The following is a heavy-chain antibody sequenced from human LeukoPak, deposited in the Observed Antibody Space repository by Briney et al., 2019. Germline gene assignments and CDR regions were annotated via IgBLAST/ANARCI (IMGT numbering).Heavy chain of an antibody. V-gene: IGHV5-51*01. Sequence: PGESLKISCKGSGYSFTTYWIGWVRQMPGKGLEWMGIIYPGDSDTRYSPSFQGLVTISVDKSISTAYLQWSSLKASDAAMYYCARWTYYYDSSGYGSPLFDIWGQGTMVTVSS. CDR1: GYSFTTYW. CDR2: IYPGDSDT. CDR3: ARWTYYYDSSGYGSPLFDI. J-gene: IGHJ3*02. D-gene: IGHD3-22*01.